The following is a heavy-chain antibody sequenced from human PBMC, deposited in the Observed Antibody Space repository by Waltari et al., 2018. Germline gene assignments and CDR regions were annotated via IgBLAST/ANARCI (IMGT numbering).Heavy chain of an antibody. D-gene: IGHD3-9*01. Sequence: QVQLQESGPGLVKPSETLSLTCTVSGGSISSYYWSWIRQPPGKGLEWIGYIYTSGSTHYNPSLKSRVTMSVDTSKNQFSLKLSSVTAADTAVYYCARWGLRYFDSPPGYFDYWGQGTLVTVSS. CDR1: GGSISSYY. CDR2: IYTSGST. J-gene: IGHJ4*02. CDR3: ARWGLRYFDSPPGYFDY. V-gene: IGHV4-4*09.